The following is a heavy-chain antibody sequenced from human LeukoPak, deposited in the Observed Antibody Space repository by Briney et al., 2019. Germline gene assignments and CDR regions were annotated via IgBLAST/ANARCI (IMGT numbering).Heavy chain of an antibody. Sequence: AAVKVSSTASGYTFTAFYMDWVRQAPGQGSEWMGWINPNSGDTHYAQKFQGRVAMTRDTSISTVYMELSSLTYDDTAVYFCARGLNGAFDIWGQGTLVTVSS. D-gene: IGHD4/OR15-4a*01. CDR2: INPNSGDT. J-gene: IGHJ4*02. V-gene: IGHV1-2*02. CDR3: ARGLNGAFDI. CDR1: GYTFTAFY.